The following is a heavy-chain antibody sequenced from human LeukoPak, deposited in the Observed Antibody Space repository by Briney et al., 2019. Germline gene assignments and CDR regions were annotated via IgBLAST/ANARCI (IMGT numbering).Heavy chain of an antibody. CDR3: ARMNRYCSGGSCPSDAFDI. V-gene: IGHV3-15*01. CDR2: IRREQHGATS. CDR1: GFTFSTAW. Sequence: PGGSLRLSCAASGFTFSTAWMTWVRQAPGKGLEWVGRIRREQHGATSEYSAPVKGRFTISRDDSKNTLFLEMNSLRAEDTAVYYCARMNRYCSGGSCPSDAFDIWGQGTMVTVSS. J-gene: IGHJ3*02. D-gene: IGHD2-15*01.